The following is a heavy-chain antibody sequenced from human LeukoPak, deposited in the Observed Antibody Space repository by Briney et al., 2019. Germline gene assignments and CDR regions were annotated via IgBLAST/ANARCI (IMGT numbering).Heavy chain of an antibody. CDR3: ARGSSSWYFSEYFQH. V-gene: IGHV4-34*01. CDR2: INHSGST. Sequence: SETLSLTCAVYGGSFSGYYWSWIRQPPGKGLEWIGEINHSGSTNYNPSLKSRVTISVDTSKNQFSLKLSSVTAADTAVYYCARGSSSWYFSEYFQHWGQGTLVTVSS. J-gene: IGHJ1*01. CDR1: GGSFSGYY. D-gene: IGHD6-13*01.